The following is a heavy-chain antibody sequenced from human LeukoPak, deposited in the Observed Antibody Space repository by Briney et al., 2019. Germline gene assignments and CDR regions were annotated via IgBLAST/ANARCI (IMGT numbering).Heavy chain of an antibody. V-gene: IGHV3-74*01. Sequence: GGSLRLSCAASGFTFSSYWMHWVRQAPGKGLVWVSRINSDGSSTSYADSVKGRFTISRDNAKNTPYLQMNSLRAEDTAVYYCASPGATDAFDIWGQGTMVTVSS. J-gene: IGHJ3*02. CDR3: ASPGATDAFDI. D-gene: IGHD1-26*01. CDR2: INSDGSST. CDR1: GFTFSSYW.